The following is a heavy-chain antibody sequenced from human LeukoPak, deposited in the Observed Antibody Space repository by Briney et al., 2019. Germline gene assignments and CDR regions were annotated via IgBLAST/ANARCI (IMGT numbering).Heavy chain of an antibody. Sequence: GGSLRLSCAASGFTFSSYWMHWVRQAPGKGLVWVSHINSDGSSTSYADSVKGRFTISRDNAKNTLYLQMNSLRAEDTAVYYCARGPGAIDAFDIWGQGTMVTVSS. J-gene: IGHJ3*02. CDR2: INSDGSST. D-gene: IGHD3-10*01. CDR1: GFTFSSYW. CDR3: ARGPGAIDAFDI. V-gene: IGHV3-74*01.